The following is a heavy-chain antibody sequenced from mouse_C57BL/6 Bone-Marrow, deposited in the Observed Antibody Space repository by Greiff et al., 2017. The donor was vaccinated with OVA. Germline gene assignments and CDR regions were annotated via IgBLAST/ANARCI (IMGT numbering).Heavy chain of an antibody. Sequence: EVHLVESGGGLVQPGGSMKLSCAASGFTFSDAWMDWVRQSPEKGLEWVAEIRNKANNHATYYAESVKGRFTISRYDSKSSFYLQMHCFRAEDTGIYSCTRGWDVWMDYWGQGTSVTVSS. V-gene: IGHV6-6*01. CDR2: IRNKANNHAT. CDR1: GFTFSDAW. CDR3: TRGWDVWMDY. J-gene: IGHJ4*01. D-gene: IGHD4-1*01.